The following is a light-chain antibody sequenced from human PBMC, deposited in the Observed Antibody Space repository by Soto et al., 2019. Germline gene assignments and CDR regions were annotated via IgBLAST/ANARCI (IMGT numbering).Light chain of an antibody. CDR2: YDL. J-gene: IGLJ3*02. CDR1: NIGSKS. V-gene: IGLV3-21*04. Sequence: SYELAQPPSVSVAPGETAGITCGGNNIGSKSVHWYQQRPGQAPVMVMYYDLDRPSGIPERFSGSNSGNTATLIISRVEAGDEADYWCQVWDASSDQPVFGGGTKLTVL. CDR3: QVWDASSDQPV.